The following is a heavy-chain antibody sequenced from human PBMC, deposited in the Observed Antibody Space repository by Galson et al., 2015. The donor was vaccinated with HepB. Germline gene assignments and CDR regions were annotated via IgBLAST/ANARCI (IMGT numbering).Heavy chain of an antibody. D-gene: IGHD5-24*01. V-gene: IGHV3-7*01. CDR1: GFTFSSYW. CDR3: ASLVRDRGVGTTIHFDY. J-gene: IGHJ4*02. Sequence: SLRLSCAASGFTFSSYWMSWVRQAPGKGLEWVANIKQDGSEKYYVDSVKGRFTISRDNAKNSLYLQMNSLRAEDTAVYYCASLVRDRGVGTTIHFDYWGQGTLVTVSS. CDR2: IKQDGSEK.